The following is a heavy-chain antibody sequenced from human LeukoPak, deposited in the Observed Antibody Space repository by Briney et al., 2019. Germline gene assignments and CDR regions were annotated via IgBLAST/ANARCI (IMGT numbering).Heavy chain of an antibody. CDR3: ARAPSEIGGYYPEYFRH. Sequence: PGGSLRLSCAASGFTFSNYAMHWVRQAPGKGLVWVSRIKSDGRTNYADSVKGRFTISRDNAKNTVSLQMNSLRAEDTGVYYCARAPSEIGGYYPEYFRHWGQGTLVIVSS. CDR2: IKSDGRT. V-gene: IGHV3-74*01. D-gene: IGHD3-22*01. CDR1: GFTFSNYA. J-gene: IGHJ1*01.